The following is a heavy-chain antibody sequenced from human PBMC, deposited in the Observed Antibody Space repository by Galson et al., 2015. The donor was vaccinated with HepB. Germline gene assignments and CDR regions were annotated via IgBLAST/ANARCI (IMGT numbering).Heavy chain of an antibody. J-gene: IGHJ4*02. D-gene: IGHD3-10*01. V-gene: IGHV3-48*02. CDR1: GFTFSSYS. Sequence: SLRLSCAAPGFTFSSYSMIWVRQAPGKGLEWISYISSSGNTIYYADSVKDRFTISRDNAKKSLFLQMNSLRDEDTAVYYCARSLYSWEFPGALIDYWGQGTLVTVSS. CDR2: ISSSGNTI. CDR3: ARSLYSWEFPGALIDY.